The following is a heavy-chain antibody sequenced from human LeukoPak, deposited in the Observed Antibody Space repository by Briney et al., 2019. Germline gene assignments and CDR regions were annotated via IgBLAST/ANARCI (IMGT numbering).Heavy chain of an antibody. Sequence: ASVKVSCKASGYTFTSYGISWVRQAPGQGLEWMGWISAYDGNTNYAQKLQGRVTMTTDTFPTTAYMELRSLRSDDTAVYYCARDLFSGSGSHSGYWGQGTLVTVSS. CDR3: ARDLFSGSGSHSGY. D-gene: IGHD3-10*01. CDR2: ISAYDGNT. J-gene: IGHJ4*02. V-gene: IGHV1-18*04. CDR1: GYTFTSYG.